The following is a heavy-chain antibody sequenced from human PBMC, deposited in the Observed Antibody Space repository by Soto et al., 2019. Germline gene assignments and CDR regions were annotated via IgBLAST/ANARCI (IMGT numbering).Heavy chain of an antibody. J-gene: IGHJ4*02. CDR3: ARDWSYSGYPRVGYCAY. CDR2: IIPIFGTA. Sequence: QVQLVQSGAEVKKPGSSVKVSCKASGGTFSSYAISWVRQAPGQGLEWMGGIIPIFGTANYAQKFQGRVTITADEYTSTAYMELSSLRSDDTAVYYCARDWSYSGYPRVGYCAYWGQGTLVTFSS. V-gene: IGHV1-69*01. CDR1: GGTFSSYA. D-gene: IGHD5-12*01.